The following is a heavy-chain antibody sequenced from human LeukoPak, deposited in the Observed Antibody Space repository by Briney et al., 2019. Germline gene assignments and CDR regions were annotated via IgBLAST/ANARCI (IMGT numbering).Heavy chain of an antibody. CDR3: ILAAAGPAY. D-gene: IGHD6-13*01. V-gene: IGHV3-15*01. CDR1: GFTFSNAW. Sequence: GGSLRLSCAASGFTFSNAWMTWVRQALGEGPEWLGRIRGKADGETTDYAAPVKGRFTISRDDSKNILYLQMNSLTTENTAVYYCILAAAGPAYWGQGALVTVSS. CDR2: IRGKADGETT. J-gene: IGHJ4*02.